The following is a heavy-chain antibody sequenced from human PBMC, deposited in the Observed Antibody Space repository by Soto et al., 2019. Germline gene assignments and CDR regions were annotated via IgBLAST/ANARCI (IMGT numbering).Heavy chain of an antibody. Sequence: NPSETLSLTCTVSGGSISSYYWNWIRQPPGKGLEWIGYIYYSGSTNYSPSLKSRVTISVDTSKNQFSLKLSSVTAADTAVYYCAGEGTWSGYYYYAMDVWGQGTTVT. J-gene: IGHJ6*02. CDR1: GGSISSYY. V-gene: IGHV4-59*08. CDR3: AGEGTWSGYYYYAMDV. CDR2: IYYSGST. D-gene: IGHD1-1*01.